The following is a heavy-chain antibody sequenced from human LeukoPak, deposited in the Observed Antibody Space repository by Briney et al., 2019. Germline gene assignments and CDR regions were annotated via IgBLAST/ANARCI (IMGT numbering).Heavy chain of an antibody. Sequence: NPGGSLRLSCAASGFTFSSYSMNWVRQAPGKGLEWVSFISSSSTYIYYADSVKGRFTISRDDAKNSLYLQMSSLRADDTAVYYCARDRVVSGRFGEVASWGQGTLVTVSS. J-gene: IGHJ5*01. CDR3: ARDRVVSGRFGEVAS. V-gene: IGHV3-21*01. D-gene: IGHD3-10*01. CDR1: GFTFSSYS. CDR2: ISSSSTYI.